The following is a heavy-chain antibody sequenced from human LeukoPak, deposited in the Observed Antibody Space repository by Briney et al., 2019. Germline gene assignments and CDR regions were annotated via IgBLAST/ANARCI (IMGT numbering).Heavy chain of an antibody. CDR3: ARVISDSTDAFDI. CDR2: IYHSGST. V-gene: IGHV4-30-2*01. J-gene: IGHJ3*02. Sequence: SETLSLTCVVSGGSISSGGSSWSWIRQPPGKGLEWIGYIYHSGSTYYNPSLKSRVTISVDRAKNQFSLNLSSVTAADTAVYYCARVISDSTDAFDIWGQGTMVTVSS. CDR1: GGSISSGGSS. D-gene: IGHD3-3*02.